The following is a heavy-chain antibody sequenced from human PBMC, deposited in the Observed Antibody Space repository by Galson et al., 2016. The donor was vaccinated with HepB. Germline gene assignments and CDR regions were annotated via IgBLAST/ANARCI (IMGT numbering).Heavy chain of an antibody. CDR1: GDSISSDNW. CDR3: ARESRQQLARAWFDP. CDR2: IHRTGST. V-gene: IGHV4-4*02. D-gene: IGHD6-13*01. Sequence: SETLSLTCAVSGDSISSDNWWSWVRQPPGKGLEWIGEIHRTGSTNYNKSLKSRVTISEDRSNNQFSLELRSVTAADTAVYYGARESRQQLARAWFDPWGQGTLVTVSS. J-gene: IGHJ5*02.